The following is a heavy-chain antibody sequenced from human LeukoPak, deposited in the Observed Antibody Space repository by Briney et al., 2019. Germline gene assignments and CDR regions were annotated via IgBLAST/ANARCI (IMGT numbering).Heavy chain of an antibody. V-gene: IGHV4-39*01. CDR2: IFYSGAT. D-gene: IGHD6-19*01. CDR1: GDSISINYN. Sequence: EPSETLSLTCTVSGDSISINYNWGWIRQPPGKGLEWIGNIFYSGATYYSPSLKSRVTISVDTSKNQFSLKLSSMTAADTAVYYCVRHRQWLLFPDYWGQGTLVTVSS. CDR3: VRHRQWLLFPDY. J-gene: IGHJ4*02.